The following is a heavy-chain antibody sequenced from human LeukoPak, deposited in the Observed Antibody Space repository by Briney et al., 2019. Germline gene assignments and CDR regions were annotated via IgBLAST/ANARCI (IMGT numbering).Heavy chain of an antibody. CDR2: IYYSGST. V-gene: IGHV4-31*03. J-gene: IGHJ6*03. Sequence: PSETLSLTCTVSGGSISSGGYYWSWIRQHPGKGLEWIGYIYYSGSTYYNPSLKSRVTISVDTSKNQFSLQLSSVTAADTAVYYCARDPSGGSSGYYYYMDVWGKGTTVTVSS. CDR3: ARDPSGGSSGYYYYMDV. D-gene: IGHD3-22*01. CDR1: GGSISSGGYY.